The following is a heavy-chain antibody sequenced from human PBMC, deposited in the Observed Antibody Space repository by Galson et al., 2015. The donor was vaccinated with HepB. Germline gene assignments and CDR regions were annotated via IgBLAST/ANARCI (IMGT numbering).Heavy chain of an antibody. CDR1: GFSLSTSGMC. V-gene: IGHV2-70*01. CDR3: ARGYNPYVAYYYDSSGYYYWFDP. Sequence: PALVKPTQTLTLTCTFSGFSLSTSGMCVSWIRQPPGKALEWLALIDWDDDKYYSTSLKTRLTISKDTSKNQVVLTMTNMDPVDTATYYCARGYNPYVAYYYDSSGYYYWFDPWGQGTLVTVSS. D-gene: IGHD3-22*01. CDR2: IDWDDDK. J-gene: IGHJ5*02.